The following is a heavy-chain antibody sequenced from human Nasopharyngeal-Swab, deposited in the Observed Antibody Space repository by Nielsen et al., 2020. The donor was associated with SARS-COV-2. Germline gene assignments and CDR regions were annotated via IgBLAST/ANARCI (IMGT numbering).Heavy chain of an antibody. J-gene: IGHJ4*02. CDR2: IYYSGST. V-gene: IGHV4-59*08. D-gene: IGHD4-17*01. CDR3: ARQRPGDYEDY. Sequence: RQAPGKGLEWIGYIYYSGSTNYNPSLKSRVSTSVDTSKNQFSRKLSSVTAADTAVYYCARQRPGDYEDYWGQGTLVTVSS.